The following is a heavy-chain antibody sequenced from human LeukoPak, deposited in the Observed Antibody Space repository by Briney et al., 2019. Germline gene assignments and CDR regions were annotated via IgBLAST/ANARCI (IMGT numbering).Heavy chain of an antibody. J-gene: IGHJ1*01. V-gene: IGHV4-59*01. Sequence: SETLSLTCSVSGGSISSSYWSWIRQAPGKGPEWIGYIFYTGSNDYSPSLKSRVTISVDTSKNQFSLRVNSVTAADTAVYYCASGRDQLTYFQYWGQGTLATVSS. CDR2: IFYTGSN. CDR1: GGSISSSY. D-gene: IGHD4/OR15-4a*01. CDR3: ASGRDQLTYFQY.